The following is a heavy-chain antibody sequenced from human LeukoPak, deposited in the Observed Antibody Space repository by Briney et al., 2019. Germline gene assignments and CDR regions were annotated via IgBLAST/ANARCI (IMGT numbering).Heavy chain of an antibody. D-gene: IGHD6-6*01. J-gene: IGHJ4*02. CDR2: NKANSGDT. CDR3: ARKAEGQPVDY. V-gene: IGHV1-2*02. CDR1: GYSFTDYY. Sequence: ASVKVSCTASGYSFTDYYIHWVRQAPGQVLEWMGWNKANSGDTNYAQKFKGRVTMTRDASISTAYMELSSLRSDDTAVYFCARKAEGQPVDYWGQGTLVTVSS.